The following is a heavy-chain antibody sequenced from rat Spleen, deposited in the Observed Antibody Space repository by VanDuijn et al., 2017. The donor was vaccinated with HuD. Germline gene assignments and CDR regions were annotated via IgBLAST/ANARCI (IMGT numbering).Heavy chain of an antibody. D-gene: IGHD1-11*01. CDR3: TRWAEGMGDY. Sequence: QVQLKESGPGLVQPSQTLSLTCTVSGFSLTGNNVHWVRQPPGTGLEWMGRMRYDGDTYYNSALKSRLSISRDTSKSQVFLKMNSLQTEDTAIYYCTRWAEGMGDYWGQGVMVTVSS. CDR1: GFSLTGNN. J-gene: IGHJ2*01. V-gene: IGHV2S30*01. CDR2: MRYDGDT.